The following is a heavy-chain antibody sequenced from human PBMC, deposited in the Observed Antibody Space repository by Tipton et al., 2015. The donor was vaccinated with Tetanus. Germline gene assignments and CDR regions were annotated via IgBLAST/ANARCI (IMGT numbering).Heavy chain of an antibody. Sequence: QLVQSGAEVKESGESLKISCRGSGYTFRTYWIAWVRQMPGKGLEWMGIIYPGDSDTTYSPSFQGQVTISADRSINTAYLQWSSLKASDTATYYCARRLGPYTGDQIWHFDLWGRGTLVTVSS. CDR2: IYPGDSDT. D-gene: IGHD7-27*01. CDR1: GYTFRTYW. CDR3: ARRLGPYTGDQIWHFDL. J-gene: IGHJ2*01. V-gene: IGHV5-51*01.